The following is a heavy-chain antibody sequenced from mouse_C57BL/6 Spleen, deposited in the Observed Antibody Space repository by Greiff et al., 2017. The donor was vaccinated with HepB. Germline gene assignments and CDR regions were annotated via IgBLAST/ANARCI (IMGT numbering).Heavy chain of an antibody. CDR2: IHPNSGST. CDR1: GYTFTSYW. J-gene: IGHJ4*01. V-gene: IGHV1-64*01. D-gene: IGHD2-4*01. Sequence: QVQLQQPGAELVKPGASVKLSCKASGYTFTSYWMHWVKQRPGQGLEWIGMIHPNSGSTNYNEKFKSKATLTVDKSSSTAYMQLSSLTSEDSAVYYCARSAGDIYYDSQAMDYWGQGTSVTVSS. CDR3: ARSAGDIYYDSQAMDY.